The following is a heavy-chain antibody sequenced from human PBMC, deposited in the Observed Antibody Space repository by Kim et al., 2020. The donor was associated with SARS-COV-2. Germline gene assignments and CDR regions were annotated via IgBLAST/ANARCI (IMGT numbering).Heavy chain of an antibody. V-gene: IGHV3-53*01. CDR1: GFTVSADH. CDR2: LFSDSRT. Sequence: GGSLRLSCAASGFTVSADHMSWVRQAPGKGLEWVSLLFSDSRTFYADSVKGRFTISRDDSRNTVYLEMNSRRPEDTAAYYCARHDWFDPWGHGTQFTVSS. J-gene: IGHJ5*02. CDR3: ARHDWFDP.